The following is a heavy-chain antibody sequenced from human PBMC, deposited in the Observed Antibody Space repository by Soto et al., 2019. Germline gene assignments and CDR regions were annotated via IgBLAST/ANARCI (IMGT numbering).Heavy chain of an antibody. CDR1: GFTLSSYS. D-gene: IGHD3-22*01. CDR2: ISSSSTI. V-gene: IGHV3-48*01. CDR3: ARGGLTDTDV. J-gene: IGHJ6*03. Sequence: PGGSLRLSCAASGFTLSSYSMNWVCQAPGKGLEWVSYISSSSTIYYADSVKGRFTISRDNAKNSLYLQMNSLRAEDTAVYYCARGGLTDTDVWGKGTTVTVSS.